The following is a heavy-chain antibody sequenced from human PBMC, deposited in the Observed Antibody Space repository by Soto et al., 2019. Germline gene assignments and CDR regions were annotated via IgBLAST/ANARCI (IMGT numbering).Heavy chain of an antibody. J-gene: IGHJ5*02. V-gene: IGHV4-31*03. D-gene: IGHD2-2*01. CDR2: IYYSGRN. CDR1: GGSISSGGYY. Sequence: QVQLQESGPGLVKPSQTLSLTCTVSGGSISSGGYYWSWIRQHPGKGLEWIGYIYYSGRNYYNPSLKSRVNRSVDTSKNQFSLKLSSVTAAHTAVYDCARSGTDIVVVPAALNWFDPWGQGTLVTVSS. CDR3: ARSGTDIVVVPAALNWFDP.